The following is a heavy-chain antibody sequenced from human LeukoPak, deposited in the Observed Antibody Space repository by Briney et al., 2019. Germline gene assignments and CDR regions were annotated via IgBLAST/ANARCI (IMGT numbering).Heavy chain of an antibody. D-gene: IGHD1-26*01. J-gene: IGHJ4*02. Sequence: GRSLRLSCAASGFPFSSFSMNWVRQAPGKGLEWVSYISSSSSTIYYADSVKGRFTVSRDNAKNSLYLQMNSLRDDDTAVYYCARDLISGHYTFDYWGQGTLVTVSS. CDR2: ISSSSSTI. CDR3: ARDLISGHYTFDY. CDR1: GFPFSSFS. V-gene: IGHV3-48*02.